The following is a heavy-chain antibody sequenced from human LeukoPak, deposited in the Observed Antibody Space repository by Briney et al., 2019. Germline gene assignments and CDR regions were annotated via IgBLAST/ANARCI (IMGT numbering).Heavy chain of an antibody. V-gene: IGHV3-21*01. CDR3: TRDRTFDY. Sequence: GGSLRLSCAASGXTFSSYRVNWVRQAPGKGLEWVSSISSSSTYIYYADSVKGRFTISRDNAKNSLYLQMNSLRAEDTAVYYCTRDRTFDYWGQGTLVTVSS. CDR1: GXTFSSYR. CDR2: ISSSSTYI. J-gene: IGHJ4*02.